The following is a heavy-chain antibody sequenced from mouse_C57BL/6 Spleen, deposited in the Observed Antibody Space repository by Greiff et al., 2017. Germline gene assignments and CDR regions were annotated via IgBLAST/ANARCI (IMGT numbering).Heavy chain of an antibody. J-gene: IGHJ4*01. CDR2: IRSKSNNYAT. V-gene: IGHV10-1*01. CDR3: VRGELGMDY. D-gene: IGHD4-1*01. Sequence: EVHLVESGGGLVQPKGSLKLSCAASGFSFNTYAMNWVRQAPGKGLEWVARIRSKSNNYATYYADSVKDRFTISRDDSESMLYLQMNNLKTEDTAMYYCVRGELGMDYWGQGTSVTVSS. CDR1: GFSFNTYA.